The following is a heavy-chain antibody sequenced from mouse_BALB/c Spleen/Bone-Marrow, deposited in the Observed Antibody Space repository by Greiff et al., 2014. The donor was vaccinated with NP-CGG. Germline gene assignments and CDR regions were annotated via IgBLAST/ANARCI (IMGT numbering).Heavy chain of an antibody. CDR2: INPSNGGT. CDR1: GYTFTSYY. D-gene: IGHD6-1*01. CDR3: TRSSYGYWFFDV. Sequence: QVQLQQSGAELVKPGASVKLSCKASGYTFTSYYMYWVKQRPGQGLEWIGEINPSNGGTNFNEKFKSKATLTVDKSSNTAYVQLSSLTSEDSAVYHCTRSSYGYWFFDVWGAGTTVTVSS. V-gene: IGHV1S81*02. J-gene: IGHJ1*01.